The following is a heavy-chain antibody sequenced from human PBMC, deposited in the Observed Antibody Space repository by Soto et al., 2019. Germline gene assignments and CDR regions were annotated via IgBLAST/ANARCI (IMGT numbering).Heavy chain of an antibody. V-gene: IGHV3-11*01. D-gene: IGHD2-8*02. Sequence: GGSLRLSCAASGFTFSDYYMSWIRQAPGKGLEWVSYISSSGSTIYYADSVKGRFTISRDNAKNSLYLQMNSLRAEDTAVYYCGGGVAAGSTGFYNWFDPWGQGTLVTVSS. J-gene: IGHJ5*02. CDR2: ISSSGSTI. CDR1: GFTFSDYY. CDR3: GGGVAAGSTGFYNWFDP.